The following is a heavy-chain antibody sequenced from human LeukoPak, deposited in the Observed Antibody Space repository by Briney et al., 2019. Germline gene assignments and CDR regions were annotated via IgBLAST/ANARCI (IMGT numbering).Heavy chain of an antibody. CDR2: VSAYNGNT. CDR1: GFPFTSYG. V-gene: IGHV1-18*01. CDR3: ARDSFLIGDRLPFDY. D-gene: IGHD7-27*01. J-gene: IGHJ4*02. Sequence: GASVKVSCKASGFPFTSYGFSWVRQAPGQGLEWMGWVSAYNGNTNYAGSLQGRVTMTTDTSTSTAYMELKSLRSVDTAVYYCARDSFLIGDRLPFDYWGQGTLVTVSS.